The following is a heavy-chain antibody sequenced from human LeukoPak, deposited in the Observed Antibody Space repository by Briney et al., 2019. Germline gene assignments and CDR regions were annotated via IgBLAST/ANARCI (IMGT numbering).Heavy chain of an antibody. Sequence: PGGSLRLSCAASGFTFSSYSMTWVRQAPGKGLEWVSSISSSSSYIYYADSVKGRFTISSDNAKNSLYLQMNSLRAEDTAVCYCASSSPIDYWGRGTLVTVSS. CDR1: GFTFSSYS. CDR3: ASSSPIDY. D-gene: IGHD6-6*01. CDR2: ISSSSSYI. V-gene: IGHV3-21*01. J-gene: IGHJ4*02.